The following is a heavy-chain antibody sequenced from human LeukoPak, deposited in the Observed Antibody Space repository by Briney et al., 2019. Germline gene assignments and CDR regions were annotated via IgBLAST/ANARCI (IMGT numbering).Heavy chain of an antibody. CDR2: IYYSGST. Sequence: SETLSLTCTVSGGSVSSGSYYWSWIRQPPGKGLEWLGYIYYSGSTNYNPSPKSRVTISVDTSKNQFSLKLSSVTAADTAVYYCAMGYCSGGSCSRDYWGQGTLVTVSS. CDR3: AMGYCSGGSCSRDY. J-gene: IGHJ4*02. V-gene: IGHV4-61*01. D-gene: IGHD2-15*01. CDR1: GGSVSSGSYY.